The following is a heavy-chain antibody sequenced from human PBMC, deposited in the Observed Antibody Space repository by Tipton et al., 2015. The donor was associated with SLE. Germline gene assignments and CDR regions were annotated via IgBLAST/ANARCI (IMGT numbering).Heavy chain of an antibody. J-gene: IGHJ4*02. CDR1: GGSISSGGYS. V-gene: IGHV4-30-2*01. D-gene: IGHD3-22*01. CDR3: ARRSKFYYYDSSGYYY. Sequence: TLSLTCAVSGGSISSGGYSWSWIRQPPGKGLEWIGYIYHSGSTYYNPSLKSRVTISVDRSKNQFSLKLSSVTAADTAVYYCARRSKFYYYDSSGYYYWGQGTLVTVSS. CDR2: IYHSGST.